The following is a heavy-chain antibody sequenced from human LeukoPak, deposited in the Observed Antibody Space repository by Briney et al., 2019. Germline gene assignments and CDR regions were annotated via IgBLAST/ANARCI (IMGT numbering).Heavy chain of an antibody. CDR2: INSDGSST. D-gene: IGHD2-2*01. CDR3: ALSPGYCSSTSCYAFDY. V-gene: IGHV3-74*01. Sequence: GGSLRLSCAASGFTFSSYWMHWVRQAPGKGLVWVSRINSDGSSTSYADSVKGRFTISRDNAKNTLYLQMSSLRAEDTAVYYCALSPGYCSSTSCYAFDYWGQGTLVTVSS. CDR1: GFTFSSYW. J-gene: IGHJ4*02.